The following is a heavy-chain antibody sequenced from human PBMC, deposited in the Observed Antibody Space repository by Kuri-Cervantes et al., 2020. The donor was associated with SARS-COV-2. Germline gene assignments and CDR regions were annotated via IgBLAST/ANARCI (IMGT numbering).Heavy chain of an antibody. CDR2: IIPILGIA. D-gene: IGHD3-3*01. CDR1: GGTFSSDA. V-gene: IGHV1-69*04. CDR3: ARVLRYDFWSGYYRPNKVYYYYGMDV. J-gene: IGHJ6*02. Sequence: SVKVSCKASGGTFSSDAISWVRQAPGQGLEWMGRIIPILGIANYAQKFQGRVTITADKSTSTAYMELCSLRSEDTAVYYCARVLRYDFWSGYYRPNKVYYYYGMDVWAKGPRSPSP.